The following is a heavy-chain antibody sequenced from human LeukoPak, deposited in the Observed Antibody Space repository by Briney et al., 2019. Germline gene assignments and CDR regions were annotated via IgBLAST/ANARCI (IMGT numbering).Heavy chain of an antibody. CDR2: IIPIFGTA. Sequence: SVRVSCKASGGTFSSYAISWVRQAPGQGLEWMGGIIPIFGTANYAQKFQGRVTITADESTSTAYMELSSLRSEDTAVYYCARDQNYYDSSGYYSPLNYWGQGTLVTVSS. D-gene: IGHD3-22*01. V-gene: IGHV1-69*13. CDR1: GGTFSSYA. CDR3: ARDQNYYDSSGYYSPLNY. J-gene: IGHJ4*02.